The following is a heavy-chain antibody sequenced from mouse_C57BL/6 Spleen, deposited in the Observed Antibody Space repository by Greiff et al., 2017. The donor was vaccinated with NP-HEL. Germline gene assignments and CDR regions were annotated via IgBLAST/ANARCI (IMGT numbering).Heavy chain of an antibody. J-gene: IGHJ3*01. Sequence: QVQLKESGAELVKPGASVKISCKASGYAFSSYWMNWVKQRPGKGLEWIGQIYPGDGDTNYNGKFKGKATLTADKSSSTAYMQLSSLTSEDSAVYFCARDAQATLAYWGQGTLVTVSA. CDR1: GYAFSSYW. D-gene: IGHD3-2*02. V-gene: IGHV1-80*01. CDR2: IYPGDGDT. CDR3: ARDAQATLAY.